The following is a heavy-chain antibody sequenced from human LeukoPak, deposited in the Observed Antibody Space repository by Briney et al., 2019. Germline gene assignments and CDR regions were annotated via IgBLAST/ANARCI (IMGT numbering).Heavy chain of an antibody. Sequence: GGSLGLSCAASGFTFSSYWMSWVRQAPGKGLEWVANIKQDGSEKYYVDSVKGRFTISRDNAKNSLYLQMNSLRAEDTAVYYCARPDSSGWSHAFDIWGQGTKVTVSS. D-gene: IGHD6-19*01. CDR2: IKQDGSEK. J-gene: IGHJ3*02. V-gene: IGHV3-7*02. CDR1: GFTFSSYW. CDR3: ARPDSSGWSHAFDI.